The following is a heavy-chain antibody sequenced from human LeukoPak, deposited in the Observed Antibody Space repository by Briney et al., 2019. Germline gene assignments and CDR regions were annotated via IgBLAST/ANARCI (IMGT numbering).Heavy chain of an antibody. J-gene: IGHJ4*02. CDR3: ARDFPPDGVYCSGGSCYHDY. V-gene: IGHV3-66*01. D-gene: IGHD2-15*01. CDR1: GFTVSSNY. Sequence: GGSLRLSRAASGFTVSSNYMSWVRQAPGKGLEWVSVIYSGGSTYYADSVKGRFTISRDNSKNTLYLQMNSLRAEDTAVYYCARDFPPDGVYCSGGSCYHDYWGQGTLVTVPS. CDR2: IYSGGST.